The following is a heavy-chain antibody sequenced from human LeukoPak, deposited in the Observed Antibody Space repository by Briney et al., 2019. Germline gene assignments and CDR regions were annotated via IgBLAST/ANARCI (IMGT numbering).Heavy chain of an antibody. V-gene: IGHV1-3*01. CDR3: ARVSGDSGYDFRYYYYGMDV. D-gene: IGHD5-12*01. J-gene: IGHJ6*02. CDR1: GYTFTTYT. Sequence: ASVKVSCKASGYTFTTYTLHWVRQAPGLRLEWMGWINAGNGDTKYSQNFQGRVTMTRDTSASTAYMELSSLRSEDTAVYYCARVSGDSGYDFRYYYYGMDVWGQGTTVTVSS. CDR2: INAGNGDT.